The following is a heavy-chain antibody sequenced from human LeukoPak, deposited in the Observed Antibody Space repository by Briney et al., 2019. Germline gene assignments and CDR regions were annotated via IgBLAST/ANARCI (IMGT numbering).Heavy chain of an antibody. CDR3: ARDTQGY. V-gene: IGHV1-18*01. CDR1: GYTFTSYG. Sequence: GASVKVSCKASGYTFTSYGISWVRQAPGQGLEWMGWISGYNGNTNYAQQKLQGRVTMTTDTSTSTAYMELSSLRSEDTAVYYCARDTQGYWGQGTLVTVSS. J-gene: IGHJ4*02. CDR2: ISGYNGNT.